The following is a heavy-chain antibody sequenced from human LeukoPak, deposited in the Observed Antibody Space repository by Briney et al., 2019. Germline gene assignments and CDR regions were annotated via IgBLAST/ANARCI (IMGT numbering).Heavy chain of an antibody. CDR3: ASHGDTMVRGVIIYFDY. J-gene: IGHJ4*02. Sequence: SETLSLTCTVSGGSISSSSYYWGWIRQPPGKGLEWIGSIYYGGSTYYNPSLKSRVTISVDTSKNQFSLKLSSVTAADTAVYYCASHGDTMVRGVIIYFDYWGQGTLVTVSS. CDR1: GGSISSSSYY. D-gene: IGHD3-10*01. V-gene: IGHV4-39*01. CDR2: IYYGGST.